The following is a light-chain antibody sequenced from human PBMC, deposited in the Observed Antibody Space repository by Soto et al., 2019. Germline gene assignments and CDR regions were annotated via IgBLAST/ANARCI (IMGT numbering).Light chain of an antibody. J-gene: IGKJ1*01. Sequence: DIQMTQSPSSLAASVGDRVTITCRAKESVSSYVNWYQQKPGKAPKLLIYAASSLQSGVAARFSGSGCVTDFPLTISGLQPEDFATYYCQQSYSKWTFGQGTKVEIK. CDR3: QQSYSKWT. CDR1: ESVSSY. CDR2: AAS. V-gene: IGKV1-39*01.